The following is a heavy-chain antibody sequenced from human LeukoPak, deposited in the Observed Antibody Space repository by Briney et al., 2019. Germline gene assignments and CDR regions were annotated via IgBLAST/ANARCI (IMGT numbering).Heavy chain of an antibody. CDR1: GFTFSSYG. V-gene: IGHV3-33*01. J-gene: IGHJ2*01. CDR2: IWYDGSNK. CDR3: ARDGGRDGYNWGTGWYFDL. Sequence: PGRSLRLSCAASGFTFSSYGMHWVRQAPGKGLEWVAVIWYDGSNKYYADSVKGRFTISRDNSKNTLYLQMNSLRAEDTAVYYCARDGGRDGYNWGTGWYFDLWGRGTLVTVSS. D-gene: IGHD5-24*01.